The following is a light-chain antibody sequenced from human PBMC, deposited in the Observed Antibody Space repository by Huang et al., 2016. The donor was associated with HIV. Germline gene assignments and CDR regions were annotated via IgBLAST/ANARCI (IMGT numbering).Light chain of an antibody. CDR1: QSAHSN. V-gene: IGKV3-15*01. J-gene: IGKJ2*01. CDR2: GAS. Sequence: ETVMTKSPATLSVSPGEGATLSCRASQSAHSNLAWYQQKPGQAPRLLFYGASTSATGIPGRFSVSGSGTEFTLTIISLQSEDFAVYYCLQYNKWPPYSFGQGTNLEIK. CDR3: LQYNKWPPYS.